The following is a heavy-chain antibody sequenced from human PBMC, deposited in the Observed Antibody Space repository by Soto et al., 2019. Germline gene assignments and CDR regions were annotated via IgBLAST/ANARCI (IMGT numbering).Heavy chain of an antibody. CDR2: IIPILGIA. CDR3: ARDGGGFIDY. J-gene: IGHJ4*02. D-gene: IGHD3-16*01. Sequence: QVQLVQSGAEVKKPGSSVKVSCKASGGTFSSYTISWVRQAPGQGLGWLGRIIPILGIANYAQKFQGRVTITADKSTSTAYMELSSLRSEDTAVYYCARDGGGFIDYWGQGTLVTVSS. CDR1: GGTFSSYT. V-gene: IGHV1-69*08.